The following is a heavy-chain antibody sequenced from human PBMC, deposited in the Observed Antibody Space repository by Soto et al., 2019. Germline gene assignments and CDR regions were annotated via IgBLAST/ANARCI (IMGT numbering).Heavy chain of an antibody. V-gene: IGHV3-30*03. D-gene: IGHD4-17*01. J-gene: IGHJ4*02. CDR1: GFTFSSYA. Sequence: GGSLRLSCAASGFTFSSYALHWVRQTPGKGLEWVAVISYDGTNKYSADSVKGRFTISRDNSKKTLYLQMDSLRAEDTAVYYCARNPYGDYPFDYWGQGNLVTVSS. CDR3: ARNPYGDYPFDY. CDR2: ISYDGTNK.